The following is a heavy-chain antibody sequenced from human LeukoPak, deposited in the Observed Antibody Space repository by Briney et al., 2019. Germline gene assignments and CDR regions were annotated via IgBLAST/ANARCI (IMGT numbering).Heavy chain of an antibody. V-gene: IGHV1-18*01. CDR1: GYIFANYG. CDR3: AREPISSGTYYPRSDY. J-gene: IGHJ4*02. D-gene: IGHD3-10*01. CDR2: INTYNGNT. Sequence: ASVKVSCKASGYIFANYGFAWVRQAPGQGLEWMVWINTYNGNTKYSQKLQGRVTVTTDTSTSTAYMELRSLASDDTAVYYCAREPISSGTYYPRSDYWGQGTLVTVSS.